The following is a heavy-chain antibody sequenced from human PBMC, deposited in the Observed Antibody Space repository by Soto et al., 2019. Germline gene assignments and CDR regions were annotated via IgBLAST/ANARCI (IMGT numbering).Heavy chain of an antibody. CDR1: GFTFGTTD. CDR2: IDGSGGIT. D-gene: IGHD3-10*01. CDR3: VKNSGWFNT. J-gene: IGHJ5*02. V-gene: IGHV3-23*01. Sequence: QLLQSGGGLVQPGGSLTLSCAASGFTFGTTDMSWVRQAPGEVLEWVSTIDGSGGITYYADSVKGRFTISSDNSRNTVYLQMNSLRGDDTALYYCVKNSGWFNTWGQGSLFTVSS.